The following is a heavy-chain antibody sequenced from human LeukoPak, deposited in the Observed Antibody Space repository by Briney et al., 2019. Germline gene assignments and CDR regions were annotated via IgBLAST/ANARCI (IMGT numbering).Heavy chain of an antibody. CDR3: AKQLELLATHFDY. Sequence: GGSLRLSCAASGFTFSNYWMHWVRQAPGKGLVRVSRINSDGSSTNYADSVKGRFTISRDNAKNTLYLQLNSLRAEDTAVYYCAKQLELLATHFDYWGQGTLVTVSS. CDR1: GFTFSNYW. CDR2: INSDGSST. V-gene: IGHV3-74*01. D-gene: IGHD1-7*01. J-gene: IGHJ4*02.